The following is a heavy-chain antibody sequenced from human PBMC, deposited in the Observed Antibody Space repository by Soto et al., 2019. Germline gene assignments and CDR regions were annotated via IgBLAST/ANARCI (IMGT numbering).Heavy chain of an antibody. D-gene: IGHD2-2*01. V-gene: IGHV3-23*01. CDR2: ISGSGGTT. CDR3: ARSTHFDY. Sequence: GGSLRLSCAASGFTFSSYAMSWVRQAPGKGLEWVSAISGSGGTTDYADSVKGRFTISRDNAKNSLYLQMNSLRAEDTAVYYCARSTHFDYWGQGTLVTVSS. CDR1: GFTFSSYA. J-gene: IGHJ4*02.